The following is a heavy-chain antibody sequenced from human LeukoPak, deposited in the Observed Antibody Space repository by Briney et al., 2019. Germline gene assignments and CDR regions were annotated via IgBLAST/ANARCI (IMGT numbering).Heavy chain of an antibody. D-gene: IGHD4-17*01. CDR3: ATSLDYGDGSYYFDY. CDR1: GYTLTELS. V-gene: IGHV1-24*01. J-gene: IGHJ4*02. CDR2: FDPEDGET. Sequence: ASVKVSCKVSGYTLTELSMHWVRQAPGKGLEWMGGFDPEDGETIYAQKFQGRVTMTEDTSTDTAYMELSSLRSEDTAVYYCATSLDYGDGSYYFDYWGQGTLVTVSS.